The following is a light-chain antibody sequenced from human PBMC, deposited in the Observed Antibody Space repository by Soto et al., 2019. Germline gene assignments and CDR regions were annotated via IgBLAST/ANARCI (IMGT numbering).Light chain of an antibody. Sequence: QSALTQPASVSGSPGQSITISCTGTSSDVGSYNLVSWYQQHPGKAPKLMIYEGSKRPSGVSNRFSGSKSGNTASLTISGLQAEDEADYYCCSYAGSPFVFGTATKLTVL. CDR1: SSDVGSYNL. J-gene: IGLJ1*01. CDR2: EGS. V-gene: IGLV2-23*01. CDR3: CSYAGSPFV.